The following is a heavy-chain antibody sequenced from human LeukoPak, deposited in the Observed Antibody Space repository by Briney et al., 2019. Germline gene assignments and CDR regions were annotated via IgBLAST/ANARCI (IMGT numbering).Heavy chain of an antibody. CDR2: ISYDDSNK. CDR3: AKAPVTSCRGAFCYPFDY. CDR1: RFTFSTYS. V-gene: IGHV3-30*04. J-gene: IGHJ4*02. Sequence: GGSLRLSCAVSRFTFSTYSMHWVRQAPGKGLELVAVISYDDSNKYYADSVKGRFTISRDNSKNTLYLQMNSLRAEDAAVYYCAKAPVTSCRGAFCYPFDYWGQGTLVTVSS. D-gene: IGHD2-15*01.